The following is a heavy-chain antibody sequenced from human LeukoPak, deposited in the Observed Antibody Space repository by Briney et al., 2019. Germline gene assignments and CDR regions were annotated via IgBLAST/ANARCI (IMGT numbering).Heavy chain of an antibody. CDR2: MNPNSGNT. J-gene: IGHJ6*03. V-gene: IGHV1-8*01. D-gene: IGHD2-2*01. Sequence: GASVKVSCKASGYTFTSYDINWVRQATGQGLEWMGWMNPNSGNTGYAQKFQGRVTMTRNTSISRAYMELSSLRSEDTAVYYCAREVGYCSSTSCYLNYYYYYYMDVWGKGTTVTVSS. CDR3: AREVGYCSSTSCYLNYYYYYYMDV. CDR1: GYTFTSYD.